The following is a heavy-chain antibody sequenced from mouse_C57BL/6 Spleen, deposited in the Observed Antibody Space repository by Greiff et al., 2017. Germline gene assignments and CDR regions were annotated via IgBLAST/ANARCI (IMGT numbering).Heavy chain of an antibody. D-gene: IGHD1-2*01. CDR1: GFNIKDYY. J-gene: IGHJ1*03. Sequence: EVKLQESGAELVKPGASVKLSCTASGFNIKDYYMHWVKQRTEQGLEWIGRIDPEDGETKYAPKFQGKATITADTSSNTAYLQLRSLTSEDTVVYYCAKGLRPYWYFDVWGTGTTGTVSS. V-gene: IGHV14-2*01. CDR2: IDPEDGET. CDR3: AKGLRPYWYFDV.